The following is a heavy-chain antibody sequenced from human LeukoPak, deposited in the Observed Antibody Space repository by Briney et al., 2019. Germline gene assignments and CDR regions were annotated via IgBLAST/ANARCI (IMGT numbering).Heavy chain of an antibody. Sequence: SETLSLTCTVSGGSIRSSYYYWSWIRQPPGKGLEWIGEINHSGSTNYNPSLKSRVTISVDTSKNQFSLKLSSVTAADTAVYYCARQKWLVTYDYWGQGTLVTVSS. CDR1: GGSIRSSYYY. D-gene: IGHD6-19*01. CDR2: INHSGST. J-gene: IGHJ4*02. CDR3: ARQKWLVTYDY. V-gene: IGHV4-39*01.